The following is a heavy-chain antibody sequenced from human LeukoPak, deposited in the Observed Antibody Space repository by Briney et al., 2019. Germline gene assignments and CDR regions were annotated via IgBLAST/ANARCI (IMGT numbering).Heavy chain of an antibody. V-gene: IGHV4-30-4*08. J-gene: IGHJ1*01. CDR1: GGSISSGDYY. CDR2: IYYSGST. Sequence: SQTLSLTCTVSGGSISSGDYYWSWIRQPPGKGLEWIGYIYYSGSTYYNPSLKSRVTISVDRSKNQFSLKLSSVTAADTAVYYCARADIVVVPAAISRAEYFQHWGQGTLVTVSS. D-gene: IGHD2-2*01. CDR3: ARADIVVVPAAISRAEYFQH.